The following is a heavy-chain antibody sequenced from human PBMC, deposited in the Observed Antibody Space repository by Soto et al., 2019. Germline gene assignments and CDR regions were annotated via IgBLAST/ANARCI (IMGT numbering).Heavy chain of an antibody. CDR3: AKDMGGSGSPDYYYYGMDV. V-gene: IGHV3-9*01. D-gene: IGHD3-10*01. CDR1: GFTFDDYA. CDR2: ISWNSGSI. Sequence: LRLSCAASGFTFDDYAMHWVRQAPGKGLEWVSGISWNSGSIGYADSVKGRFTISRDNAKKSLYLQMNSLRAEDTALYYCAKDMGGSGSPDYYYYGMDVWGQGTTVTVSS. J-gene: IGHJ6*02.